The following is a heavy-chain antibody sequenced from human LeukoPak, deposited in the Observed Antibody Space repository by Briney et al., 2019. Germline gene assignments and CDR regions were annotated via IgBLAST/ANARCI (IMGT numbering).Heavy chain of an antibody. CDR2: INHNGNVN. Sequence: TGRSLRLSCAASGFTFSSYGMHWARQAPGKGLEWVASINHNGNVNYYVDSVKGRFTISRDNAKNSLYLQMSNLRAEDTAVYFCARGGGLDVWGQGATVTVSS. J-gene: IGHJ6*02. V-gene: IGHV3-7*03. CDR1: GFTFSSYG. CDR3: ARGGGLDV. D-gene: IGHD3-16*01.